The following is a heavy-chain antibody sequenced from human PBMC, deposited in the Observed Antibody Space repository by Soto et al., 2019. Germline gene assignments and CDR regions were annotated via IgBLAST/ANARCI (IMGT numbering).Heavy chain of an antibody. CDR1: GFIFSSYG. D-gene: IGHD6-13*01. J-gene: IGHJ4*02. CDR3: GAGQYFSDY. CDR2: ISYDGSDK. Sequence: QVQLVESGGGVVQPGRSLRLSCAASGFIFSSYGMHWVRQAPGKGLEWVALISYDGSDKYYADSVKGRFTISRDNSKNSLFLQMNSLRVEDTAVYYCGAGQYFSDYWGQGTLVTVSS. V-gene: IGHV3-30*03.